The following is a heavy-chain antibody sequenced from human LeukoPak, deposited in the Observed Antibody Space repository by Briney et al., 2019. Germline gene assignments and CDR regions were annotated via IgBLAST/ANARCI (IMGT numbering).Heavy chain of an antibody. J-gene: IGHJ3*02. CDR2: INAGNGNT. Sequence: EASVTVSCKASGYTFTSYAMHWVRQAPGQRLEWMGWINAGNGNTKYSQKFQGRVTITRDTSASTAYMELSSLRSEDTAVYYCARGTGYCSGGSCYRDAFDIWGQGTMVTVSS. CDR3: ARGTGYCSGGSCYRDAFDI. D-gene: IGHD2-15*01. CDR1: GYTFTSYA. V-gene: IGHV1-3*01.